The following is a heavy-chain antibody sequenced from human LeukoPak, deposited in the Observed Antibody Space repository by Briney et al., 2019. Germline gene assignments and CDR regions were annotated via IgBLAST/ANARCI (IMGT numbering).Heavy chain of an antibody. CDR1: GYTFTSYG. J-gene: IGHJ4*02. CDR3: ARWDRARAATFDY. CDR2: ISAYNGNT. Sequence: ASVKVSFKASGYTFTSYGINWVRQAPGQGLEWMGWISAYNGNTNYAQKLQGRVTMNTDTSTGTDYMELRSLRSDDTPVYYCARWDRARAATFDYWGQGTLVIVSS. V-gene: IGHV1-18*01. D-gene: IGHD2-15*01.